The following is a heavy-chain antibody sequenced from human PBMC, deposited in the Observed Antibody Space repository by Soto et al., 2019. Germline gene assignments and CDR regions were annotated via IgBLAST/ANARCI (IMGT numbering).Heavy chain of an antibody. CDR3: ARGMYPDYGDYGYYYYMDV. D-gene: IGHD4-17*01. Sequence: ASETLSLTCAVYGGSFSGYYWSWIRQPPGKGLEWIGEINHSGSTNYNPSLKSRVTISVDTSKNQFSLKLSSVTAADTAVYYCARGMYPDYGDYGYYYYMDVWGKGTTVTVSS. CDR2: INHSGST. V-gene: IGHV4-34*01. J-gene: IGHJ6*03. CDR1: GGSFSGYY.